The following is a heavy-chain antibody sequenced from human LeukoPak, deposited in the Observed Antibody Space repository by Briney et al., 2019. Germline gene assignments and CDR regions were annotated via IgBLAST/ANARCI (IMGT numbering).Heavy chain of an antibody. D-gene: IGHD3-16*02. CDR3: ARAGSYDYVWGTYRSYYFDY. CDR2: INHSGST. CDR1: GGSFSGYY. V-gene: IGHV4-34*01. J-gene: IGHJ4*02. Sequence: PSETLSLTCAVYGGSFSGYYWSWIRQPPGKGLEWMGEINHSGSTNYNPSLKSRVTISVDTSKNQFSLKLSSVTAADTAVYYCARAGSYDYVWGTYRSYYFDYWGQGTLVTVSS.